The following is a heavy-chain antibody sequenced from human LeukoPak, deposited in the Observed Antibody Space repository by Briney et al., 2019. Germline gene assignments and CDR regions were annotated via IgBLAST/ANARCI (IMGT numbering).Heavy chain of an antibody. J-gene: IGHJ3*02. Sequence: ASVKVSCKASGYTFTGYYMHWVRQAPGQGLEWMGWINPNSGGTNYAQKFQGRVTMTRDTSISTAYMELSRLRSDDTAVYYCARETYCSSTSCYRRAFDIWGQGTMVTVSS. CDR3: ARETYCSSTSCYRRAFDI. CDR1: GYTFTGYY. V-gene: IGHV1-2*02. D-gene: IGHD2-2*02. CDR2: INPNSGGT.